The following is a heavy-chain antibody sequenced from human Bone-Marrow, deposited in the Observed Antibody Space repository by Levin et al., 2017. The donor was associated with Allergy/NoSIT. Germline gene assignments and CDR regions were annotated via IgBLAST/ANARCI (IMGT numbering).Heavy chain of an antibody. D-gene: IGHD6-6*01. CDR2: IYYSGST. Sequence: ESLKISCTVSGGSISSSSYYWGWIRQPPGKGLEWIGSIYYSGSTYYNPSLKSRVTIYVDTSKNQLPLKLSSVTAADTAVYYCARIAARPGTFDYWGQGTVVTVSS. CDR1: GGSISSSSYY. V-gene: IGHV4-39*01. CDR3: ARIAARPGTFDY. J-gene: IGHJ4*02.